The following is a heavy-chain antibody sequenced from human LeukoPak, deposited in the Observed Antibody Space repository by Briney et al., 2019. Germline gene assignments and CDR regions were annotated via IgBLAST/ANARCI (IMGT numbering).Heavy chain of an antibody. CDR3: ASRGYSGYYNWFDP. CDR2: ISSSSSYI. CDR1: GFTFSSYS. Sequence: GGSLRLTCAASGFTFSSYSMNWVRQAPGKGLEWVSSISSSSSYIYYADSVKGRFTISRDNAKNSLYLQMNSLRAEDTAVYYCASRGYSGYYNWFDPWGQGTLVTVSS. D-gene: IGHD5-12*01. J-gene: IGHJ5*02. V-gene: IGHV3-21*01.